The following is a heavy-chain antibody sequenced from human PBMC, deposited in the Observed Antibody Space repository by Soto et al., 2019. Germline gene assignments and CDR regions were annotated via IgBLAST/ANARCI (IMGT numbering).Heavy chain of an antibody. CDR1: GGSISSGGCY. CDR2: IYYSGST. CDR3: ARELRTGQNGFDP. Sequence: KPSETLSLTCTVSGGSISSGGCYWSWIRQRPGKGLEWIVYIYYSGSTYYNPSLKSRVTISVDTSNNQFSLKLSSVTAADTAVYYCARELRTGQNGFDPWGQGTLVTVSS. V-gene: IGHV4-31*03. J-gene: IGHJ5*02.